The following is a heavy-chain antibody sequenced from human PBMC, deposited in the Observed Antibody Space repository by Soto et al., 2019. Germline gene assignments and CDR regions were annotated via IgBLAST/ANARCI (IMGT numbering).Heavy chain of an antibody. CDR1: GYTFTSYG. CDR3: ARVGREAAAGTWFDP. Sequence: ASVKVSCKDSGYTFTSYGISCVRQAPGQGLEWMGWISAYNGNTNYAQKLQGRVTMTTDTSTSTAYMELSSLRSEDTAVYYCARVGREAAAGTWFDPWGQGTLVTVSS. D-gene: IGHD6-13*01. J-gene: IGHJ5*02. CDR2: ISAYNGNT. V-gene: IGHV1-18*01.